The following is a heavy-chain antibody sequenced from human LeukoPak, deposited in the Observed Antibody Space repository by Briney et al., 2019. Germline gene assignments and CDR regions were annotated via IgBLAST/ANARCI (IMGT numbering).Heavy chain of an antibody. CDR1: GYTFTRYA. CDR3: ARDTDIVVVPAAIPLDY. D-gene: IGHD2-2*01. J-gene: IGHJ4*02. V-gene: IGHV7-4-1*02. CDR2: INTNTGNP. Sequence: ASVKVSCKASGYTFTRYAVNWVRQAPGQGLEWMGWINTNTGNPTYAQGFTGRFVFSLDTSVSTAYLQISSLKAEDTAVYYCARDTDIVVVPAAIPLDYWGQGTLVTVSS.